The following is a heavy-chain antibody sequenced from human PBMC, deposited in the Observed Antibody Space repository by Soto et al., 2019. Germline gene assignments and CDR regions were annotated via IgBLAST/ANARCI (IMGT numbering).Heavy chain of an antibody. D-gene: IGHD1-26*01. CDR1: GFSLTTDRVG. Sequence: QITLKESGPTLVKPTQTLTLTCTFSGFSLTTDRVGVGWIRQPPGEALEWLAVIYWDDSKTYRPSLESRLTITKDTSKNQVALTMTNMDYVDTATYYCAHAYGGRSLYWGQGTLVTVSS. V-gene: IGHV2-5*02. J-gene: IGHJ4*02. CDR2: IYWDDSK. CDR3: AHAYGGRSLY.